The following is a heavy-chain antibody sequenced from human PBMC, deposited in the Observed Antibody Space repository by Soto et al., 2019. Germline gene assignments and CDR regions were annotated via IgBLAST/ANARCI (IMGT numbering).Heavy chain of an antibody. CDR1: GGSISSGGYY. D-gene: IGHD6-19*01. V-gene: IGHV4-31*03. CDR2: IYYSGST. Sequence: PSETLSLTCTVSGGSISSGGYYWSWIRQHPGKGLEWIGYIYYSGSTYYNPSLKSRVTISVDTSKNQFSLKLSSVTAADTAVYYCARDFTDSSGPTLGMDVWGQGTTVTVSS. J-gene: IGHJ6*02. CDR3: ARDFTDSSGPTLGMDV.